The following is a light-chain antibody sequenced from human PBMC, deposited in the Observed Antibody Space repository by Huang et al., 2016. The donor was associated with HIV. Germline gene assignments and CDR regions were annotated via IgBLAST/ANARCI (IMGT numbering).Light chain of an antibody. CDR1: QNVRNN. J-gene: IGKJ4*01. V-gene: IGKV3D-15*01. CDR3: QQYDKWPPGLT. Sequence: EIMMTQSPATLSVSPGGRATLSCRASQNVRNNLAWYQQKTGQAPRLLIYETSTRASGIPARFSGSGSATDFTLPISGLQSEDFAIYYCQQYDKWPPGLTFGGGTTVEI. CDR2: ETS.